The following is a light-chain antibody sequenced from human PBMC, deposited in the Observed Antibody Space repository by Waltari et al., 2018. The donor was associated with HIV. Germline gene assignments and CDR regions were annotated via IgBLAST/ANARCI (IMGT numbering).Light chain of an antibody. Sequence: EIVLTQSQGPLSLSPGDRATPPCRASQSGSSHYLVWYQHKPGHAPRVLIYGASSRATVIPDRFSGSGSGTDFTLTISRLEPEDFAVYYCQHYASSSFTFGPGTKVDI. V-gene: IGKV3-20*01. J-gene: IGKJ3*01. CDR3: QHYASSSFT. CDR2: GAS. CDR1: QSGSSHY.